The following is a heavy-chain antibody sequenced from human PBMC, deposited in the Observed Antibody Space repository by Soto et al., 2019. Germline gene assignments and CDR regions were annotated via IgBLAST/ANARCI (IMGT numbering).Heavy chain of an antibody. J-gene: IGHJ4*02. CDR3: ARRGSGSYAEYYFDY. D-gene: IGHD3-10*01. CDR1: GGSISSYY. CDR2: IYYSGST. Sequence: QVQLQESGPGLVKPSETLSLTCTVSGGSISSYYLSWIRQPPGKGLEWIGYIYYSGSTNYNPSLKSRVTISVDTSKNQFSLKLSSVTAADTAVYYCARRGSGSYAEYYFDYWGQGTLVTVSS. V-gene: IGHV4-59*08.